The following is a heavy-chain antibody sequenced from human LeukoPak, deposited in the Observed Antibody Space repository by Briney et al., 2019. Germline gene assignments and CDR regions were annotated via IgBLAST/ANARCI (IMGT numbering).Heavy chain of an antibody. Sequence: ASVTVSCKASGYTFTSYYMHWVRQAPGQGLEWMGIINPSGGSTSYAQKFQGRVTMTRDTSTSTVYMELSSLRSEDTAVYYCARDGPQYYYDSSGTESNAFDIWGQGTMVTVSS. CDR1: GYTFTSYY. V-gene: IGHV1-46*01. D-gene: IGHD3-22*01. CDR2: INPSGGST. CDR3: ARDGPQYYYDSSGTESNAFDI. J-gene: IGHJ3*02.